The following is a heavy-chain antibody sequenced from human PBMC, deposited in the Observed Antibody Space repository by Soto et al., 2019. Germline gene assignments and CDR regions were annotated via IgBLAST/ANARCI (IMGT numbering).Heavy chain of an antibody. CDR3: ARDRGGKDFWIGYPTGWFDP. V-gene: IGHV3-30-3*01. Sequence: QVQLVESGGGVVQPGRSLRLSCVASGFTFSTYAMHWVRQAPGKGLEWVAIISYDGSNKYYADSVKGRFTVSRDNSKNTLYLQMGSLRAEDAAVYYCARDRGGKDFWIGYPTGWFDPWGQGTLVTVSS. CDR1: GFTFSTYA. CDR2: ISYDGSNK. J-gene: IGHJ5*02. D-gene: IGHD3-3*01.